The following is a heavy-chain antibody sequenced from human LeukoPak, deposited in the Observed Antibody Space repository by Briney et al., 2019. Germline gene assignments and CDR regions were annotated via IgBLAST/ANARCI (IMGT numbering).Heavy chain of an antibody. J-gene: IGHJ6*02. CDR2: ISYDGSNK. CDR1: GFTFSSYA. CDR3: ARDRWFGELTLYYYYYGMDV. V-gene: IGHV3-30-3*01. D-gene: IGHD3-10*01. Sequence: PGGSLRLSCAASGFTFSSYAMHWVRQAPGKGLEWVAVISYDGSNKYYADSVKGRFTISRVNSKNTLYLQMNSLRAEDTAVYYCARDRWFGELTLYYYYYGMDVWGQGTTVTVSS.